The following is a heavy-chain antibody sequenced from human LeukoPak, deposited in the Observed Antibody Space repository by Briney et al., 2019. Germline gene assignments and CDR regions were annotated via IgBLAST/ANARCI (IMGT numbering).Heavy chain of an antibody. V-gene: IGHV3-21*01. J-gene: IGHJ4*02. D-gene: IGHD3-3*01. CDR2: ISSSSSYI. Sequence: GGSLRLSCAASGFTFSSYSMNWVRQAPGKGLEWVSSISSSSSYIYYADSVKGRFTISRDNAKNSLYLQMNSLRAEDTAVYYCARGMGDFWSGYYFDYWGQGTLVTVSS. CDR3: ARGMGDFWSGYYFDY. CDR1: GFTFSSYS.